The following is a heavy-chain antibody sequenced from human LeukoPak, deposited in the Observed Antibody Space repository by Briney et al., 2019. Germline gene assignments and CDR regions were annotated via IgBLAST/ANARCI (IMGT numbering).Heavy chain of an antibody. CDR1: GFTFSNAW. V-gene: IGHV3-15*01. D-gene: IGHD1-26*01. CDR2: IKSKTDGGTT. CDR3: TTEWELLPLDDAFDI. J-gene: IGHJ3*02. Sequence: GSLRLSCAASGFTFSNAWMSWVRQAPGKGLEWVGRIKSKTDGGTTDYAAPVKGRFTISRDDSKNTLYLQMNSLKTEDTAVYYCTTEWELLPLDDAFDIWGQGTMVTVSS.